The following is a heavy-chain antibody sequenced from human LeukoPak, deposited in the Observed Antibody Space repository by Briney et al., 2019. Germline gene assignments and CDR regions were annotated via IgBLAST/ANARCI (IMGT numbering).Heavy chain of an antibody. V-gene: IGHV4-30-2*01. D-gene: IGHD2-15*01. CDR1: GGSISSGGYS. CDR3: VRGVVVIAATLRNWFDP. Sequence: SETLSLTCAVSGGSISSGGYSWSWIRQPPGKGLEWIGYMYHSGSTYHNPSLKSRVTISIDRSKNQFSLKLSSVTAADTAVYYCVRGVVVIAATLRNWFDPWGQGTLVTVSS. CDR2: MYHSGST. J-gene: IGHJ5*02.